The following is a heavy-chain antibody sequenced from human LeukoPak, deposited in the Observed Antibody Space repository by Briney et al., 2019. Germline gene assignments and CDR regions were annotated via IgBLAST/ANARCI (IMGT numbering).Heavy chain of an antibody. J-gene: IGHJ4*02. CDR3: ARADSGYDSYYFDY. CDR1: GGSISSYY. V-gene: IGHV4-30-4*08. Sequence: SETLSLTCTVSGGSISSYYWSWIRQPPGKGLEWIGYIYYSGSTYYNPSLKSRVTISVDTSKNQFSLKLSSVTAADTAVYYCARADSGYDSYYFDYWGQGTLVTVSS. CDR2: IYYSGST. D-gene: IGHD5-12*01.